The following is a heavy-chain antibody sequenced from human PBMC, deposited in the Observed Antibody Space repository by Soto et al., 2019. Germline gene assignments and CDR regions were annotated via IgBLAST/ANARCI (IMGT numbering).Heavy chain of an antibody. J-gene: IGHJ4*02. CDR1: GFTFTSSA. D-gene: IGHD3-16*01. V-gene: IGHV1-58*01. Sequence: ASVKVSCKASGFTFTSSAVQWVRQARGQRLEWIGWIVVGSGNTNYAQKFQERVTITRDMSTSTAYMELSSLRSEDTAVYYCAAASSYVWGSYSPAFDYWGQGTLVTVSS. CDR3: AAASSYVWGSYSPAFDY. CDR2: IVVGSGNT.